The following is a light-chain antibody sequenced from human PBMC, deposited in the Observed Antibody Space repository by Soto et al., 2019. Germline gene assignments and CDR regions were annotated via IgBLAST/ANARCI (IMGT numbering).Light chain of an antibody. J-gene: IGLJ1*01. CDR3: EAWDDSLSAFYV. CDR2: RNN. Sequence: QSVLTQPPSASGTPGQRVTISCSGSSSNIGSTYVYWYQQLPGTAPKLLIYRNNQRPSGVPDRFSGSKSGSSASLAISGLRSEDEDDYYCEAWDDSLSAFYVFGTGTKLTVL. V-gene: IGLV1-47*01. CDR1: SSNIGSTY.